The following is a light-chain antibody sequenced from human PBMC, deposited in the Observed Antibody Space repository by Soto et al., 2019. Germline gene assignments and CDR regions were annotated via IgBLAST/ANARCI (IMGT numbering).Light chain of an antibody. CDR1: QSVSSN. V-gene: IGKV3-15*01. J-gene: IGKJ4*01. Sequence: EIVMTQSPATLSVSPGERATLSCRASQSVSSNLAWYQQSPCQAPRLLIYGASTRATGIPARFSGSGSGTEFTLTISSLQSEDFAVYYCQQYNNWLTFGGGTKVEIK. CDR2: GAS. CDR3: QQYNNWLT.